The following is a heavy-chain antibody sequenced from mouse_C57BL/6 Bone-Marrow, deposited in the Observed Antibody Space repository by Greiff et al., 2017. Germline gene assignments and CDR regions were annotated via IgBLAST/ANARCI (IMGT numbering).Heavy chain of an antibody. J-gene: IGHJ4*01. CDR1: GYTFTSYW. V-gene: IGHV1-7*01. CDR2: ITPSSGYT. Sequence: VQLQQSGAELAKPGASVKLSCKASGYTFTSYWMHWVKQRPGKGLEWIGYITPSSGYTKYNQKFKDKATLTADKSSSTDYMQLSSLTYEDSAVYYCARITPNYAMDYWGQGTSVTVSS. D-gene: IGHD1-1*01. CDR3: ARITPNYAMDY.